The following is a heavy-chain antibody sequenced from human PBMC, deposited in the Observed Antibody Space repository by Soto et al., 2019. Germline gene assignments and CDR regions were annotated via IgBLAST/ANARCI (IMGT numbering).Heavy chain of an antibody. D-gene: IGHD3-10*01. J-gene: IGHJ4*02. V-gene: IGHV3-23*01. CDR2: MSGSGGRT. Sequence: EVQLLESGGVLVQPGGSLRLSCAASGFTFSTYAMTWVRQAPGKGLEWVSSMSGSGGRTYYADSVKGRFTISRDNSKNTLYLQPTSLRAADTAVYYCAKAGDYHGSESYFPLDYWGQGTLVPVSS. CDR3: AKAGDYHGSESYFPLDY. CDR1: GFTFSTYA.